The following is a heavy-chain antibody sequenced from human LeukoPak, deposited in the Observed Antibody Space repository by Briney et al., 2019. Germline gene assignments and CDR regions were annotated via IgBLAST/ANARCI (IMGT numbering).Heavy chain of an antibody. D-gene: IGHD3-22*01. CDR1: GYTFSNYH. CDR3: ARGLDSSGYYAP. Sequence: ASVKVSCKASGYTFSNYHMHWVRQAPGQGLEWVGIINPSGGSTNYAQKFQGRVTMTRDTSTSTVYMELSSQRSEDTAVYYCARGLDSSGYYAPWGQGTLVTVSS. CDR2: INPSGGST. J-gene: IGHJ5*02. V-gene: IGHV1-46*01.